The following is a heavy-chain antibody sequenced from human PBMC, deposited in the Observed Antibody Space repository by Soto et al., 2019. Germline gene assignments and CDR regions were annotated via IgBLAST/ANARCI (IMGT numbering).Heavy chain of an antibody. CDR2: IYPGDSDT. CDR1: GYSFTSYW. CDR3: ARLLGYCSSTSCPKNYYYYYGMDV. D-gene: IGHD2-2*01. J-gene: IGHJ6*02. Sequence: SLKISCKGSGYSFTSYWIGWVRQMPGKGLEWMGIIYPGDSDTRYSPSFQGQVTISADKSISTAYLQWSSLKASDTAMYYCARLLGYCSSTSCPKNYYYYYGMDVWGQGTTVTVSS. V-gene: IGHV5-51*01.